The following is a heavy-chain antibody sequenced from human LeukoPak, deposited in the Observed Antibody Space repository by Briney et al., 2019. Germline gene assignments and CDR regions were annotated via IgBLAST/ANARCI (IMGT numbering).Heavy chain of an antibody. Sequence: SETLSLTCIVSSGSINNHYWSWIRQPPGKGLEWIGYIYDSWNTNYNPSLKSRVTISIDTSKNQFSLNLTSVTAADTAVYYCARDQIGYGLDYWGQGTLVTVSS. D-gene: IGHD5-18*01. CDR2: IYDSWNT. J-gene: IGHJ4*02. CDR1: SGSINNHY. V-gene: IGHV4-59*11. CDR3: ARDQIGYGLDY.